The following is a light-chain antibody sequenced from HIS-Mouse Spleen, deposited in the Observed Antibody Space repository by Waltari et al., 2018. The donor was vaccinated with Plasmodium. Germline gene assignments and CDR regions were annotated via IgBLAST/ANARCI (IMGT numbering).Light chain of an antibody. CDR3: QQSYSTPPFT. J-gene: IGKJ3*01. CDR1: PSIISY. CDR2: AAS. Sequence: DIQMTQSPSSLSPSVGDRVTPPCRASPSIISYLNWYQQKPGKAPKLLIYAASSWQSGVPSRFSGSGSGTDFTLTISSLQPEDFATYYCQQSYSTPPFTFGPGTKVDIK. V-gene: IGKV1-39*01.